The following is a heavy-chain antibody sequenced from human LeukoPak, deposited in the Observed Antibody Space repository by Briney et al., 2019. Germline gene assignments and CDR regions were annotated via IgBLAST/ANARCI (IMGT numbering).Heavy chain of an antibody. CDR1: GFTFSSYA. V-gene: IGHV3-23*01. D-gene: IGHD3-10*01. CDR3: AKDRDIILMGHGMDV. CDR2: IGGRGGST. J-gene: IGHJ6*02. Sequence: PGGSLRLSCAASGFTFSSYAMNWVRQAPGKGLEWVSTIGGRGGSTDYADSVKGRFTISRDNSKNTLYLQMNNLRAEDTAVYYCAKDRDIILMGHGMDVWGQGTTVTVSS.